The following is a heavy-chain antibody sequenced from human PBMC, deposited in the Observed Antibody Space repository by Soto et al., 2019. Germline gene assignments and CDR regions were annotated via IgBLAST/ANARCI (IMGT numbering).Heavy chain of an antibody. V-gene: IGHV3-23*01. J-gene: IGHJ4*02. CDR2: ISGSGGST. D-gene: IGHD2-21*01. CDR1: GFTFSSYA. CDR3: ATENSKRAYRPLDY. Sequence: GGSLRLSCAASGFTFSSYAMSWVRQAPGKGLEWVSAISGSGGSTYYADSVKGRFTMSRDNVKNSVYLQMSSLRDEDTALYYCATENSKRAYRPLDYWGQGALVTVSS.